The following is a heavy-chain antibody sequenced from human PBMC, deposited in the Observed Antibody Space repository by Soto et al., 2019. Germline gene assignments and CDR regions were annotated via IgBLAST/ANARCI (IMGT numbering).Heavy chain of an antibody. V-gene: IGHV3-30*18. Sequence: GGSLRLSCAASGFTFSSYGMHWVRQAPGKGLEWVAVISYDGSNKYYADSVKGRFTISRDNSKNTLYLQMNSLRAEDTAVYYCAKVTRGSYFQYYYYGMDVWGQGTTVTVSS. CDR2: ISYDGSNK. CDR3: AKVTRGSYFQYYYYGMDV. CDR1: GFTFSSYG. D-gene: IGHD1-26*01. J-gene: IGHJ6*02.